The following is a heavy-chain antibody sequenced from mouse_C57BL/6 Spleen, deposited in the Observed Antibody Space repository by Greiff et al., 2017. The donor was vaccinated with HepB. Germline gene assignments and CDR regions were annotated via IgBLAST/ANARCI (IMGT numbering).Heavy chain of an antibody. CDR2: ISSGSSTI. V-gene: IGHV5-17*01. D-gene: IGHD1-1*01. Sequence: DVQLVESGGGLVKPGGSLKLSCAASGFTFSDYGMHWVRQAPEKGLEWVAYISSGSSTIYYADTVKGRFTISIDHAKNTLFLQMTRLRSEDTAMYYCARPSTTVVDYYAMDYWGQGTSVTVSS. CDR1: GFTFSDYG. J-gene: IGHJ4*01. CDR3: ARPSTTVVDYYAMDY.